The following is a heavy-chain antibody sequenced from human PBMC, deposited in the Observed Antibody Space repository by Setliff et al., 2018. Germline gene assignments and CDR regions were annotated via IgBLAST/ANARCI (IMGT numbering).Heavy chain of an antibody. CDR1: GFSLTTPSVG. CDR3: VRLVVTKLNAFDI. Sequence: SGPTLVNPTQTLTLTCSFSGFSLTTPSVGVGWVRQPPGKALEWLALIYWDDDKRYSPSLKSRLTITKDTSKNQVVLRMTNVDSVDTATYYCVRLVVTKLNAFDIWDQGTMGTVS. J-gene: IGHJ3*02. V-gene: IGHV2-5*02. D-gene: IGHD3-22*01. CDR2: IYWDDDK.